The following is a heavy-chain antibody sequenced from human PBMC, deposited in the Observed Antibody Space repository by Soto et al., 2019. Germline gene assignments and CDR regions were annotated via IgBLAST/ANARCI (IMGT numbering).Heavy chain of an antibody. J-gene: IGHJ3*02. D-gene: IGHD5-12*01. CDR3: ARDGQYRTDGFDI. V-gene: IGHV3-23*01. CDR2: LSRGGGST. Sequence: EAQLLESGGGSVQPGGSLRLSCAASGFTFSSHGMSWIGQAPGKGLEWISGLSRGGGSTYYVDSVKGRFTISRDNAKNTLDLIMKSLRVEDTALYYCARDGQYRTDGFDIWGQGTMVTVSS. CDR1: GFTFSSHG.